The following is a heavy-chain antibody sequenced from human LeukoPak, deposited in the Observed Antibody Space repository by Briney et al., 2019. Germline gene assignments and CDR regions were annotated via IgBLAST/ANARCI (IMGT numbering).Heavy chain of an antibody. D-gene: IGHD6-13*01. CDR2: ISYDGSNK. J-gene: IGHJ6*02. CDR1: GFTFSSYG. CDR3: AKILGGSSWYRAWVGYYYGMDV. Sequence: GRSLRLSCAASGFTFSSYGMHWVRQAPGKGLEWVAVISYDGSNKYYADSLKGRFTISRDNSKNTLYLQMNSLRAEDTAVYYCAKILGGSSWYRAWVGYYYGMDVWGQGTTVTVSS. V-gene: IGHV3-30*18.